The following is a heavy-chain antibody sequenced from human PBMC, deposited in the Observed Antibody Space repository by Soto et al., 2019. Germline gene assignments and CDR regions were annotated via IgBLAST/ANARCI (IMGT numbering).Heavy chain of an antibody. D-gene: IGHD3-10*01. Sequence: GSLRLSCAASGFTFSNAWMSWVRQAPGKGLEWVGRIKSKTDGGTTDYAAPVKGRFTISRDDSKNTLYLQMNSLKTEDTAVYYCTTRSLLWFGDDAFDIWGQGTMVTVSS. V-gene: IGHV3-15*01. CDR3: TTRSLLWFGDDAFDI. J-gene: IGHJ3*02. CDR1: GFTFSNAW. CDR2: IKSKTDGGTT.